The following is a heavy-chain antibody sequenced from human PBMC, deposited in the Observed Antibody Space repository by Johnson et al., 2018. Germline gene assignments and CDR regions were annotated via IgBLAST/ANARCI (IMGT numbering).Heavy chain of an antibody. J-gene: IGHJ6*03. V-gene: IGHV1-8*01. CDR3: SRAGSDGDYYMDV. D-gene: IGHD4-17*01. CDR1: GYTFTSHD. Sequence: QVQLVQSGAEVKKPGASVKVSCKASGYTFTSHDINWVRQATGQGLEWMGWMNLNSGKTGYTQKFQGRVTMTRNTSISTAYMELSSLRSEDTAVYYWSRAGSDGDYYMDVWGKGTTVTVSS. CDR2: MNLNSGKT.